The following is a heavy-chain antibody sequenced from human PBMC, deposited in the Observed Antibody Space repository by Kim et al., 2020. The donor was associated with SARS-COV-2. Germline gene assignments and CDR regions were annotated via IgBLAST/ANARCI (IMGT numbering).Heavy chain of an antibody. CDR1: GFTFSSYA. D-gene: IGHD2-15*01. V-gene: IGHV3-23*01. J-gene: IGHJ2*01. Sequence: GGSLRLSCAASGFTFSSYAMNWVRQAPGKGLKWVSGMSSGGSTYYGDSVKGRFTISRDNSKNTLYLQMNSLRAEDTAVYYCAKVPVVRGNYWYFDLWGRG. CDR3: AKVPVVRGNYWYFDL. CDR2: MSSGGST.